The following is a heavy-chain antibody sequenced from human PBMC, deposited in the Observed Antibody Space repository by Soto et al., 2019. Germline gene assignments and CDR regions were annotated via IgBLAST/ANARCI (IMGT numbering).Heavy chain of an antibody. V-gene: IGHV1-3*01. J-gene: IGHJ6*02. CDR3: ARDLRGVAGSSFAYYYGMDV. CDR2: INAGNGNT. D-gene: IGHD6-13*01. CDR1: GYTFTSYA. Sequence: ASVKVSCKASGYTFTSYAMHWVRQAPGQRLEWMGWINAGNGNTKYSQKFQGRVTITRDTSASTAYMELSSLRSEDTAVYYCARDLRGVAGSSFAYYYGMDVWGQGTTVTVSS.